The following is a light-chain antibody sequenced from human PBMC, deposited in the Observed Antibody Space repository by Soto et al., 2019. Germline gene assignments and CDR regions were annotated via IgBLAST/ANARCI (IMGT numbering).Light chain of an antibody. CDR1: QNIRIN. CDR3: QQSYSDTWT. Sequence: DIQMTQSPSSLSASVGDRVTITCRASQNIRINLIWYQQKAGKAPNLLIYSASTLQSGVPSRFRGSGSGTAFPLTISRLQPEDFATYYCQQSYSDTWTFGQGTRVEIK. J-gene: IGKJ1*01. V-gene: IGKV1-39*01. CDR2: SAS.